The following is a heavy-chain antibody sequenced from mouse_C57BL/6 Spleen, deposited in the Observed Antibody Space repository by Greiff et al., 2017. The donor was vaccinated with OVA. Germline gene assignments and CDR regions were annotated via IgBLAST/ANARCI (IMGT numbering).Heavy chain of an antibody. V-gene: IGHV1-7*01. CDR3: ALYYSNFFDY. CDR2: INPSSGYT. CDR1: GYTFTSYW. J-gene: IGHJ2*01. D-gene: IGHD2-5*01. Sequence: VQRVESGAELAKPGASVKLSCKASGYTFTSYWMHWVKQRPGQGLEWIGYINPSSGYTKYNQKFKDKATLTADKSSSTAYMQLSSLTYEDSAVYYCALYYSNFFDYWGQGTTLTVSS.